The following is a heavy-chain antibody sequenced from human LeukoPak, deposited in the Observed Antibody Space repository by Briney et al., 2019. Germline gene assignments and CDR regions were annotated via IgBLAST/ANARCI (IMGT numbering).Heavy chain of an antibody. D-gene: IGHD3-3*01. CDR1: GYTFTSYD. CDR2: MNPNIGNT. Sequence: ASVKVSYKASGYTFTSYDINWVRQATGQGLEWMGWMNPNIGNTGYAQKFQGRVTITRNTSISTAYMELSSLRSEDTAVYYCARGRPYDFWSGYVPLDYYYYYMDVWGKGTTVTVSS. J-gene: IGHJ6*03. CDR3: ARGRPYDFWSGYVPLDYYYYYMDV. V-gene: IGHV1-8*03.